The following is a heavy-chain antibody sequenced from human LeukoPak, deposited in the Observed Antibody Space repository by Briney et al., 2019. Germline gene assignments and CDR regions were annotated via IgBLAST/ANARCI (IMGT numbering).Heavy chain of an antibody. Sequence: SVNVSCKASGGTFSSYTISWVRQAPGQGLEWMGRIIPILGLANYAQKFQGRVTITADKSTSTAYMELSSLRSEVTAVYCCASPDAASGGLGRDWGQGTLVTVSS. J-gene: IGHJ4*02. V-gene: IGHV1-69*02. CDR1: GGTFSSYT. D-gene: IGHD1-26*01. CDR2: IIPILGLA. CDR3: ASPDAASGGLGRD.